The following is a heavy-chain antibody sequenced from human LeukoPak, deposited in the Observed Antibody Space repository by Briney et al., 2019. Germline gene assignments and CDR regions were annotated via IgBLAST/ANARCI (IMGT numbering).Heavy chain of an antibody. CDR2: IYSGGST. D-gene: IGHD4-17*01. Sequence: GGSLRLSCAASGFIVNNNYMSWVRQAPGKGLEWVSMIYSGGSTFSADSVKGRFTISRDNFKNTLYLQMNSLRAEDTAVYHCAKDPNGDYIGAFDMWGQGTMVTVSS. V-gene: IGHV3-53*01. CDR1: GFIVNNNY. J-gene: IGHJ3*02. CDR3: AKDPNGDYIGAFDM.